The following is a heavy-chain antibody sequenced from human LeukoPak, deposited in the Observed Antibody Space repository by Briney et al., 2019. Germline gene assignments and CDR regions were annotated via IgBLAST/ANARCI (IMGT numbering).Heavy chain of an antibody. J-gene: IGHJ4*02. V-gene: IGHV3-21*01. CDR3: ARDLVVGATAVGAADY. Sequence: KPGGSLRLSCAASGFTFRTYSMNWVRQAPGKGLEWVSSISSTSGYIYYADSVKGRFTISRDNAKNSLYLQMNSLRAEDTAVYYCARDLVVGATAVGAADYWGQGTLVTVSS. CDR2: ISSTSGYI. D-gene: IGHD1-26*01. CDR1: GFTFRTYS.